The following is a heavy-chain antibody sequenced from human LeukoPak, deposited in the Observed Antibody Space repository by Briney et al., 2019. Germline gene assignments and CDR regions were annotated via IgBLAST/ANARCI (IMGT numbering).Heavy chain of an antibody. J-gene: IGHJ6*02. Sequence: GGSLRLSCAASGFTFSSYSMNWVRQAPGKGLEWVSSISSSSSYIYYADSVKGRFTISRDNAKNSLYLQMNRLRAEDTAVYYCARDLDSSSWPFYYYYYYGMDVWGQGTTVTVSS. D-gene: IGHD6-13*01. CDR1: GFTFSSYS. V-gene: IGHV3-21*01. CDR2: ISSSSSYI. CDR3: ARDLDSSSWPFYYYYYYGMDV.